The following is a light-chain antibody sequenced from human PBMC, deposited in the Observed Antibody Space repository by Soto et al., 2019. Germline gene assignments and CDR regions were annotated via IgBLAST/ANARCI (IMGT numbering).Light chain of an antibody. CDR1: QGISSY. J-gene: IGKJ5*01. Sequence: DIQMTQSPSSLPASVGDRVTITCRASQGISSYLAWYQQKPGKAPKLLIYAASTLQSGVPSRFSGSGSGTEFTLTISSLQPDDFATYYCQQYNSYPITFGQGTRLEI. CDR2: AAS. CDR3: QQYNSYPIT. V-gene: IGKV1-9*01.